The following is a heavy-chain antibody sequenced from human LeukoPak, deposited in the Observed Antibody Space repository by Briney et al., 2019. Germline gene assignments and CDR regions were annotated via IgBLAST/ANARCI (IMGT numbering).Heavy chain of an antibody. CDR2: ISSSGSTI. J-gene: IGHJ4*02. D-gene: IGHD6-13*01. CDR3: ARGRQQLKKFDY. V-gene: IGHV3-48*03. CDR1: GFTFSSYA. Sequence: GGSLRLSCAASGFTFSSYAMHWVRQAPGKGLEWVSYISSSGSTIYYADSVKGRFTISRDNAKNSLYLQMNSLRAEDTAVYYCARGRQQLKKFDYWGQGTLVTVSS.